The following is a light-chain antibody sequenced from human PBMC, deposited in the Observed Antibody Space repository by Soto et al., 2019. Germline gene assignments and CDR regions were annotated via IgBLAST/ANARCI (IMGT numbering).Light chain of an antibody. V-gene: IGKV1-5*03. CDR2: KAS. CDR1: QSISSW. CDR3: QQYGANSPRT. J-gene: IGKJ1*01. Sequence: DIQMTQSPSTLSASVGDRVTITCRASQSISSWLAWYQQKPGKAPKVLISKASTLESGVPSRFSGSGSGTEFTLTVSSLQSEDSATYYCQQYGANSPRTFGQGTKVEIK.